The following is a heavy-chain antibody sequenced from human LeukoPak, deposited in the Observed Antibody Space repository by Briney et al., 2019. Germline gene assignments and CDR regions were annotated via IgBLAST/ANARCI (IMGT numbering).Heavy chain of an antibody. CDR1: GFTFSSYS. D-gene: IGHD4-17*01. V-gene: IGHV3-21*01. CDR2: ISSSSSYI. CDR3: ARGDDGANFDY. Sequence: GGSLRLSCAASGFTFSSYSMNWVRQAPGKGLEWVSSISSSSSYIYYADSVKGRSTISRDNAKNSLYLQMNSLRAEDTAVYYCARGDDGANFDYWGQGTLVTVSS. J-gene: IGHJ4*02.